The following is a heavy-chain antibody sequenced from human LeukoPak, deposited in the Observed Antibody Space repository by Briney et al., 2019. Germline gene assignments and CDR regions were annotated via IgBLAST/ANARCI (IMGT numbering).Heavy chain of an antibody. CDR3: ARRVVAATLYYYYGMDV. D-gene: IGHD2-15*01. CDR2: IIPIFGTA. Sequence: SVKVSCKASGGTFSSYAISWVRQTPGQGLEWMGGIIPIFGTANYAQKFQGRVTITADESTSTAYMELSSLRSEDTAVYYCARRVVAATLYYYYGMDVWGQGTTVTVSS. CDR1: GGTFSSYA. J-gene: IGHJ6*02. V-gene: IGHV1-69*01.